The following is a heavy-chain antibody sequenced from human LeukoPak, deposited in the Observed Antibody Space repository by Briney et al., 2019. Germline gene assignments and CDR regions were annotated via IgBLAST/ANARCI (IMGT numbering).Heavy chain of an antibody. CDR1: GFTFSFHW. J-gene: IGHJ4*02. D-gene: IGHD3-22*01. CDR3: ARHSNKYDYDSSGHDRGFDY. Sequence: GGSVTLSCAASGFTFSFHWMSWVRQAPGKGLEWVANIKQDGRDKYYVDSVKGRFTISRDNSKNALYLQMNSLRAEDTAVYFCARHSNKYDYDSSGHDRGFDYWGQGTLVSVSS. CDR2: IKQDGRDK. V-gene: IGHV3-7*01.